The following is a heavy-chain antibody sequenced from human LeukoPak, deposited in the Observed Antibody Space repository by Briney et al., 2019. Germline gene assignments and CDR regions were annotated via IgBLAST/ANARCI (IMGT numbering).Heavy chain of an antibody. CDR2: ISYDGSNK. CDR1: GFTFSSYG. Sequence: PGRSLRLSCAASGFTFSSYGMHWVRQAPGKGLEWVAVISYDGSNKYYADSVKGRFTISRDNSKNTLYLQMNSLRAEDTAVYYCAADFDYWGQGTLATVSS. CDR3: AADFDY. J-gene: IGHJ4*02. V-gene: IGHV3-30*03.